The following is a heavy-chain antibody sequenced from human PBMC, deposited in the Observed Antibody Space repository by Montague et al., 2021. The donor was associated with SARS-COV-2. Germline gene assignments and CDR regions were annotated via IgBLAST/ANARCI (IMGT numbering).Heavy chain of an antibody. D-gene: IGHD3-3*02. J-gene: IGHJ3*01. Sequence: CAISGDSVSSTSASWNWIRQSPSKGLEWLGRTYYGPWWRSQYPGSLESRITISGDTSKNQFSLQLNSVTPEDTAVYYCASAFYGDHWAFDVWGQGTMVTVSS. CDR2: TYYGPWWRS. V-gene: IGHV6-1*01. CDR1: GDSVSSTSAS. CDR3: ASAFYGDHWAFDV.